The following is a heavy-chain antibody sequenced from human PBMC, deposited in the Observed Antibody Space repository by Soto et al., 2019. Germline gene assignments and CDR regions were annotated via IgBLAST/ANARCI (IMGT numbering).Heavy chain of an antibody. CDR3: AKHMTRGVLDY. V-gene: IGHV3-23*01. J-gene: IGHJ4*02. D-gene: IGHD3-10*01. Sequence: EVQLLESGGGLVQSGGSLRLSCAASGFTLSSYSMSWVRQAPGKGLEWVSAIDSVGKTYYADSVQGRFTISRDNSKNTLYLQMNSLRAEDTALYYCAKHMTRGVLDYWGQGTLLTVSS. CDR2: IDSVGKT. CDR1: GFTLSSYS.